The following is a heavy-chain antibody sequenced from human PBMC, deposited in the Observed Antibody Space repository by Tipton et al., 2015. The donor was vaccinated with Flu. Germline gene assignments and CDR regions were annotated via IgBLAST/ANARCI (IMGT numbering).Heavy chain of an antibody. D-gene: IGHD6-19*01. Sequence: SLRLSCAASGFTFSAYWMTWVRQAPGKGLEWVADIKQDGNEKYYVDSVKDRFTIFRDNAKSSLYLQMNSLRVEDTAIYYCASASISGRLKYWGQGTLVTVSS. V-gene: IGHV3-7*03. CDR3: ASASISGRLKY. CDR1: GFTFSAYW. J-gene: IGHJ4*02. CDR2: IKQDGNEK.